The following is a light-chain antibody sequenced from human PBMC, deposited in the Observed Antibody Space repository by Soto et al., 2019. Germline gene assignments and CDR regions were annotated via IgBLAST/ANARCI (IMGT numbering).Light chain of an antibody. CDR3: LQYHNLWA. V-gene: IGKV3-15*01. J-gene: IGKJ1*01. Sequence: IVMTQSPATLSVSPGERATLSCRASQNIYSNVAWYQQRPGQAPRLLIYRASTRATGIPARFSGSGSGTEFTLTISSLQSEDFTVDSCLQYHNLWAFGQGTKVEIK. CDR2: RAS. CDR1: QNIYSN.